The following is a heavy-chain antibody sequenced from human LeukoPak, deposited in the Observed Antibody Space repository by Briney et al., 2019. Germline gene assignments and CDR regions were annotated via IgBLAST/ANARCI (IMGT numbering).Heavy chain of an antibody. CDR1: GYSISSGYY. V-gene: IGHV4-38-2*01. CDR3: ARHLGASYRYNYYYMGV. Sequence: KPSETLSLTCAVSGYSISSGYYWGWIRQPPGKGLEWIGSIYHSGGTYYNPSLKSRVTISVDTSNNQFSVKLSSVTAADTAMYYCARHLGASYRYNYYYMGVWGKGTTVTVSS. CDR2: IYHSGGT. J-gene: IGHJ6*03. D-gene: IGHD1-26*01.